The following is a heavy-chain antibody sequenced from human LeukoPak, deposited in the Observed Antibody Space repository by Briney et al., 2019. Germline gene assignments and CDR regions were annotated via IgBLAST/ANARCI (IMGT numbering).Heavy chain of an antibody. CDR1: GFTVSSNY. V-gene: IGHV3-53*04. CDR2: IYSAGGT. CDR3: ARFLGRITISGVVPYGMGV. D-gene: IGHD3-3*01. Sequence: PGGSLRLSCAASGFTVSSNYMTWVRQAPGEGLEGVSLIYSAGGTYYTDSVKGRFTISRHSSKNTLYLQMNSLRGEDKAVYYCARFLGRITISGVVPYGMGVWGQGTTVTVSS. J-gene: IGHJ6*02.